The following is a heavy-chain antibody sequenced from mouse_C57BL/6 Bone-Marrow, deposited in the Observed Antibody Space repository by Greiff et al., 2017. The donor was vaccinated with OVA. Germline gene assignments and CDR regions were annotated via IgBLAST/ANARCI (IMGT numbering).Heavy chain of an antibody. Sequence: QVQLQQPGAELVMPGASVKLSCKASGYTFTSYWMHWVKQRPGQGLEWIGEIDPSDSYTNYTQKFKGKSTLTVDKSSSTAYMQLSSLTSEDSAVYYCARWISNRGFAYWGQGTLVTVSA. CDR1: GYTFTSYW. D-gene: IGHD2-5*01. CDR3: ARWISNRGFAY. J-gene: IGHJ3*01. CDR2: IDPSDSYT. V-gene: IGHV1-69*01.